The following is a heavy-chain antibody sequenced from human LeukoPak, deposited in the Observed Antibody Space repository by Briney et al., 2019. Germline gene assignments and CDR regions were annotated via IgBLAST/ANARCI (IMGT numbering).Heavy chain of an antibody. CDR1: GYSFTSYW. V-gene: IGHV5-51*01. D-gene: IGHD3-22*01. CDR2: IYPGDSDT. CDR3: ARQLRNYYDSSGYPDI. Sequence: GESLKISCKGSGYSFTSYWIGWVRQMPGKGLEWMGIIYPGDSDTRYSPSFQGQVTISADKSISTAYLQWSSLTASDTAMYYCARQLRNYYDSSGYPDIWGQGTLVTVSS. J-gene: IGHJ4*02.